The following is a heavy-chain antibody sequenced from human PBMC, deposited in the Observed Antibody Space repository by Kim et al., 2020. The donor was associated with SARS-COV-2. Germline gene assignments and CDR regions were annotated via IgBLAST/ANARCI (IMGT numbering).Heavy chain of an antibody. V-gene: IGHV3-30*04. D-gene: IGHD1-26*01. CDR3: ARSGASQSGGGAFDY. CDR2: ISYDGSNK. CDR1: GFTFSSYA. J-gene: IGHJ4*01. Sequence: GGSLTLSCAASGFTFSSYAMHWVRQAPGKGLEWVAVISYDGSNKYYADSVKGRFTISRDNSKNTLYLQMNSLRAEDTAVYYCARSGASQSGGGAFDYWG.